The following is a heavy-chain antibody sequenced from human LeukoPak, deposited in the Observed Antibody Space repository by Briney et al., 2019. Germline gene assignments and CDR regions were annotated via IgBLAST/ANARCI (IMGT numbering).Heavy chain of an antibody. D-gene: IGHD3-22*01. J-gene: IGHJ4*02. CDR2: INHSGST. Sequence: SETLSLTCAVYGGSFSGYYWSWIRQPPGKGLEWIGEINHSGSTNYNPSLKSRVTISVDTSKNQFSLKLSSVTAADTAMYYCARGEKYYYDSSGYYCDYWGQGTLVTVSS. CDR3: ARGEKYYYDSSGYYCDY. V-gene: IGHV4-34*01. CDR1: GGSFSGYY.